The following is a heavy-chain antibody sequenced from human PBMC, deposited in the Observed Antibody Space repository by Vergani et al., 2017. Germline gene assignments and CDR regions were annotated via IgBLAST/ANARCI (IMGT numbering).Heavy chain of an antibody. CDR3: AREKPLGIAVADINWFDP. D-gene: IGHD6-19*01. CDR1: GGTFSSYT. Sequence: QVLLTQSGAEVKKPGSSVKVSCKASGGTFSSYTISWVRQAPGQGLEWMGRIIPILGIANYAQKCQGRVTITADKSTSTAYMELSSLRSEDTAVYYCAREKPLGIAVADINWFDPWGQGTLVTVSS. J-gene: IGHJ5*02. V-gene: IGHV1-69*04. CDR2: IIPILGIA.